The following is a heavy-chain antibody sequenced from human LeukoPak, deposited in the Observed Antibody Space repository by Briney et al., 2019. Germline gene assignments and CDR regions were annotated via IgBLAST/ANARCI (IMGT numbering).Heavy chain of an antibody. V-gene: IGHV4-34*01. J-gene: IGHJ3*02. D-gene: IGHD3-10*01. CDR1: GGSFSGYH. CDR3: ARAEPLWFGDGSAFDI. Sequence: SETLSLTCAVYGGSFSGYHWSWIRQPPGKGLEWIGSIYYSGSTYYNPSLKSRVTIPVDTSKNQFSLKLSSVTAADTAVYYCARAEPLWFGDGSAFDIWGQGTMVTVSS. CDR2: IYYSGST.